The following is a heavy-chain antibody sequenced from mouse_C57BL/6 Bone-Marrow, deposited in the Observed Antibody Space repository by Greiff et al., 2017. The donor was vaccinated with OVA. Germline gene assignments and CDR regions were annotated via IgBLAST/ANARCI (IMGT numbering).Heavy chain of an antibody. Sequence: EVQRVESGPELVKPGDSVKISCKASGYSFTGYFMNWVMQSHGKSLEWIGRINPYNGDTFYNQKFKGKATLTVDKSSSTAHMELRSLTSEDSAVYYCARKYYGSSYYFDYWGQGTTLTVSS. CDR1: GYSFTGYF. V-gene: IGHV1-20*01. CDR2: INPYNGDT. D-gene: IGHD1-1*01. CDR3: ARKYYGSSYYFDY. J-gene: IGHJ2*01.